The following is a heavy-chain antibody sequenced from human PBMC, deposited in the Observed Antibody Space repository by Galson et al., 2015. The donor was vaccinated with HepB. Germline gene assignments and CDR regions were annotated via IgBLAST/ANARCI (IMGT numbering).Heavy chain of an antibody. CDR1: GYTLTELS. V-gene: IGHV1-24*01. CDR2: FDPEDGET. J-gene: IGHJ5*02. Sequence: SVKVSCKVSGYTLTELSMHWVRQAPGKGLEWMGGFDPEDGETIYAQKFQGRVTMTEDTSTDTAYMELSSLRSEDTAVYYCATSPMEVGYDSSGYYNQLRTRFDPWGQGTLVTVSS. CDR3: ATSPMEVGYDSSGYYNQLRTRFDP. D-gene: IGHD3-22*01.